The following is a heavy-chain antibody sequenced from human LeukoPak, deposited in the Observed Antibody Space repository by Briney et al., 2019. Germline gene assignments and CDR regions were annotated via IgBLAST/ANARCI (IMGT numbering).Heavy chain of an antibody. Sequence: ASVKVSCKASGYTFTSYGISWLRQAPGQGLEWMGWISAYNGNTNYAQKLQGRVTMTTDTSTSTAYMELRSLRSDDTAVYYCATGYCSSTSCYYFDYWGQGTLVTVSS. D-gene: IGHD2-2*01. CDR1: GYTFTSYG. CDR3: ATGYCSSTSCYYFDY. CDR2: ISAYNGNT. J-gene: IGHJ4*02. V-gene: IGHV1-18*01.